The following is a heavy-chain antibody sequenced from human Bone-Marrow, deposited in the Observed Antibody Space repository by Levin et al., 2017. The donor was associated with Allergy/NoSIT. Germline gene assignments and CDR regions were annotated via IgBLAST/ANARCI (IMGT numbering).Heavy chain of an antibody. J-gene: IGHJ4*02. D-gene: IGHD7-27*01. Sequence: GESLKISCEASGFSFRARYMAWIRQPPGKGLEWVSYIDGPSNYINYAESVKGRFTTSRDNARKSLYLQMSSLRAEDTALYYCASVMYSSNWGGSYYFDFWGQGTVVTVSS. CDR3: ASVMYSSNWGGSYYFDF. CDR1: GFSFRARY. V-gene: IGHV3-11*03. CDR2: IDGPSNYI.